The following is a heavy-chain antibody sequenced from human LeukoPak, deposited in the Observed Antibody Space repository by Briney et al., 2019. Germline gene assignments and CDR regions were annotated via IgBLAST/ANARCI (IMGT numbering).Heavy chain of an antibody. V-gene: IGHV3-23*01. J-gene: IGHJ6*03. Sequence: GGSLRLSCAASGFTFSSYAMSWVRQAPGKGLEWVSAISGSGGSTYYADSVKGRFTISRDKSKNTLYLQMNSLRAEDTAVYYCAKSPLRYYYYYYYMDVWGKGTTVTVSS. CDR3: AKSPLRYYYYYYYMDV. CDR2: ISGSGGST. CDR1: GFTFSSYA.